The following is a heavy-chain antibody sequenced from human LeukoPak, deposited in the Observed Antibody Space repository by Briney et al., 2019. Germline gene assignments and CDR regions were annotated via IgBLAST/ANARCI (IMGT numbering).Heavy chain of an antibody. J-gene: IGHJ4*02. CDR2: IYTSGST. CDR3: AREGATGTTSLNY. Sequence: SETLSLTRTVSGGSISSGSYYWSWIRQPAGKGLEWIGRIYTSGSTYYNPSLKSRVTISVDRSKNQFSLKLSSVTAADTAVYYCAREGATGTTSLNYWGQGTLVTVSS. CDR1: GGSISSGSYY. D-gene: IGHD1-1*01. V-gene: IGHV4-61*02.